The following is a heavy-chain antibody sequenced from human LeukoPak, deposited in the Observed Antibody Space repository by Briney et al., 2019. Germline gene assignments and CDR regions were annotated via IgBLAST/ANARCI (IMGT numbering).Heavy chain of an antibody. CDR1: GFTVNSNY. V-gene: IGHV3-66*01. J-gene: IGHJ4*02. Sequence: PGGSLRLSCAASGFTVNSNYMSWVRQAPGKGLEWVSVIYSSGGTYYADSVKGRFTISRDNSKNTLYLQMNSLRAEDTAMYYCARDASGPGYWGQGTLVTVSS. CDR2: IYSSGGT. CDR3: ARDASGPGY. D-gene: IGHD5-12*01.